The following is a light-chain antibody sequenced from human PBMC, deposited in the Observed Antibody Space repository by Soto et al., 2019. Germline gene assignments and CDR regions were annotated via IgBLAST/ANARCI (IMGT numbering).Light chain of an antibody. J-gene: IGKJ4*01. CDR1: QGITSW. CDR2: AAS. CDR3: QQDNTFPLT. Sequence: DIQMTQSPSSVSASVGDRVTITCRANQGITSWLAWYQQKPGKAPTLLIYAASNLQSEVPSRFSGSGSGTDFTLTISRLQPEDFATYYCQQDNTFPLTFGGGTKVEIK. V-gene: IGKV1D-12*01.